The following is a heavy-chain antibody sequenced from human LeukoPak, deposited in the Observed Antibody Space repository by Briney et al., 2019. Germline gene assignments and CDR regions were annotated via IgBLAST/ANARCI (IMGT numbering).Heavy chain of an antibody. CDR2: IYYSGST. CDR3: ARAYVSSWYRWFDP. J-gene: IGHJ5*02. Sequence: SQTLSLTCTVSNGLISSGAYYWSWIRQHPGKGLEWIGYIYYSGSTEYNPSLKSRVTISVDTSKNQFSLNLSSVTAADTAVYYCARAYVSSWYRWFDPWGQGTLVTVFS. CDR1: NGLISSGAYY. D-gene: IGHD6-13*01. V-gene: IGHV4-31*03.